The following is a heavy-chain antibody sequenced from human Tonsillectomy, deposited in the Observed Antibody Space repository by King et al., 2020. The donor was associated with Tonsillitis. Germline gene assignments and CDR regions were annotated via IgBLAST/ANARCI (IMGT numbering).Heavy chain of an antibody. CDR2: IYYSGST. CDR3: ARGSYFDRSGSGH. V-gene: IGHV4-61*01. D-gene: IGHD3-22*01. Sequence: QLQESGPGLVKPSETLSLTCTVSGGPVSSGSYYWSWIRQPPGKGLEWIGYIYYSGSTDYNLSLKSRVTLSVDTSKNHFSLKLSSVTAADTAVYYCARGSYFDRSGSGHWGQGTLVTVSS. J-gene: IGHJ4*02. CDR1: GGPVSSGSYY.